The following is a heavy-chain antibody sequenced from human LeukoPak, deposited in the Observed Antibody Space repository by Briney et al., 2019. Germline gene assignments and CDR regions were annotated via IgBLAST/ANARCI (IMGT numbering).Heavy chain of an antibody. CDR2: IYYSGST. CDR3: ARVRGRGFLNKGGFDY. V-gene: IGHV4-39*01. Sequence: PSETLSLTCTVSGGSLSSTSYYWGWIRQPPGKGLEWIGSIYYSGSTYYNPSLKSRVTISIDTSKNQFSLKLSSVTAADTAVYYCARVRGRGFLNKGGFDYWGQGTLVTVSS. CDR1: GGSLSSTSYY. D-gene: IGHD2/OR15-2a*01. J-gene: IGHJ4*02.